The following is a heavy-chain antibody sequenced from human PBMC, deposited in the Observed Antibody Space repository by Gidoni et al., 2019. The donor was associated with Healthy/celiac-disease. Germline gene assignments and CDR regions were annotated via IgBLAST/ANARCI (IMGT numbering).Heavy chain of an antibody. Sequence: EVQLVESGGGLVQPGGSLRLSWAASGFTFRSYSMNWVRQAPGKGLEWVSYISSSSSTIYYADSVKGRFTISRDNAKNSLYLQMNSLRAEDTAVYYCARLDSGSYVGWFDPWGQGTLVTVSS. D-gene: IGHD1-26*01. CDR1: GFTFRSYS. J-gene: IGHJ5*02. CDR2: ISSSSSTI. CDR3: ARLDSGSYVGWFDP. V-gene: IGHV3-48*04.